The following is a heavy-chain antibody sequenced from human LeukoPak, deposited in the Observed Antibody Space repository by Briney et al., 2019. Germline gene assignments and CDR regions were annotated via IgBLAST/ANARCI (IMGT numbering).Heavy chain of an antibody. CDR2: IYHSGST. D-gene: IGHD6-6*01. V-gene: IGHV4-30-2*01. CDR1: GGSISSGGYY. Sequence: SETLSLTCTVSGGSISSGGYYWSWIRQPPGKGLEWIGYIYHSGSTYYNPSLKSRVTISVDRSKNQFSLKLSSVTAADTAVYYCARDPGWVYSSSSGFDYWGQGTLVTVSS. CDR3: ARDPGWVYSSSSGFDY. J-gene: IGHJ4*02.